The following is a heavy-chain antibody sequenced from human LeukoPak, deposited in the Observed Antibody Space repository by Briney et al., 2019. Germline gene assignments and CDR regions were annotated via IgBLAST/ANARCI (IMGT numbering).Heavy chain of an antibody. V-gene: IGHV4-39*02. Sequence: SETLSLTCTVSGGSISSSSYYWGWIRQPPGKGLEWIGSIYYSGSTYYNPSLKSRVTISLDTSKNQFSLKLSSVTAADTAVYYCAREPSYYYDSSGYVDYWGQGTLVTVSS. CDR3: AREPSYYYDSSGYVDY. D-gene: IGHD3-22*01. CDR1: GGSISSSSYY. J-gene: IGHJ4*02. CDR2: IYYSGST.